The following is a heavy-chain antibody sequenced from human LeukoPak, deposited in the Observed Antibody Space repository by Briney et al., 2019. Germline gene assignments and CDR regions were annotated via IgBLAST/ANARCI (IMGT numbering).Heavy chain of an antibody. CDR1: GGSISSSSYY. D-gene: IGHD1-1*01. CDR3: ARGTTGTRGRFDP. CDR2: IYYSGST. V-gene: IGHV4-39*07. J-gene: IGHJ5*02. Sequence: SETLSLTCTVSGGSISSSSYYWGWIRQPPGKGLEWIGSIYYSGSTYYNPSLKSRVTISVDTSKNQFSLKLSSVTAADTAVYYCARGTTGTRGRFDPWGQGTLVTVSS.